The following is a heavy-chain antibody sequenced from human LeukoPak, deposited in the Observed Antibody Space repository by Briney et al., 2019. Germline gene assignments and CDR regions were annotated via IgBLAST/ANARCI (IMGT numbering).Heavy chain of an antibody. CDR2: ISYDGSNK. Sequence: GRSLRLSCAASGFTFSNYAMHWVRQAPGEGLEWVAVISYDGSNKYYTDYVKGQFIISRDNSKNTLYLQMSSLRAEDTAVYYCVKDSHAHDYWGQGTLVTVSS. V-gene: IGHV3-30-3*02. J-gene: IGHJ4*02. CDR3: VKDSHAHDY. CDR1: GFTFSNYA.